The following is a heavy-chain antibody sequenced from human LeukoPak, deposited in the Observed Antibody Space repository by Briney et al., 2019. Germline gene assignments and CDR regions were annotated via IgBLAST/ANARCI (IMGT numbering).Heavy chain of an antibody. Sequence: PGGSLRLSCTASKFTFSHYGMQWVRQAPGKGLEWVAVISSDGSIKVYADSVKGRFTLSRDNSKNTLYLQMNSLRAEDTAVYYCARDGDSSGYYPNSFDYWGQGTLVTVSS. CDR1: KFTFSHYG. J-gene: IGHJ4*02. CDR3: ARDGDSSGYYPNSFDY. V-gene: IGHV3-30*03. CDR2: ISSDGSIK. D-gene: IGHD3-22*01.